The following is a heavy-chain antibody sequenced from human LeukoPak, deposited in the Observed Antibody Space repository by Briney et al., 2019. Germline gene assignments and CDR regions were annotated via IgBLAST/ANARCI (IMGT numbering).Heavy chain of an antibody. CDR1: GVSFSSYG. CDR2: IWYDGSNK. V-gene: IGHV3-33*01. D-gene: IGHD2-2*02. Sequence: GGALRLSCAAAGVSFSSYGRHWGSQAPGKGVEGVAVIWYDGSNKSYADSVNGRFTLSRDKSTISLYLPMNSLTAEDTAVYSCARAKDIVVVPAAILSESYYYGMDVWGQGTTVTVSS. CDR3: ARAKDIVVVPAAILSESYYYGMDV. J-gene: IGHJ6*02.